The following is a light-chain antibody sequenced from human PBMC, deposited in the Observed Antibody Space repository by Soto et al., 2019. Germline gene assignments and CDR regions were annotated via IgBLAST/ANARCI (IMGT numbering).Light chain of an antibody. CDR1: QSVSTF. J-gene: IGKJ4*02. CDR3: QQRINWHLA. CDR2: DAS. V-gene: IGKV3-11*01. Sequence: EIVLTQSPATLSLSPGERATLSCRATQSVSTFLAWYQQKPGQAPRLLIYDASKRATGIPTRFSGSGSGTGFSLTISSLEPEDFAVYYCQQRINWHLAFGGGTKVEIK.